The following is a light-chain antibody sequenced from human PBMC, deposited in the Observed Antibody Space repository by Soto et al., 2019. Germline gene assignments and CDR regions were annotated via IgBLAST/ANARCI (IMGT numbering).Light chain of an antibody. Sequence: LTQPASVSGSPGQSITISCTGTSSDVGGYNYVSWYQHHPGKAPKLLIYDVSNRPSGISNRFSGSKSDNTASLTISGLQPEDEADYYCSSYTTSNTRQLVFGTGTKVTVL. V-gene: IGLV2-14*03. CDR3: SSYTTSNTRQLV. J-gene: IGLJ1*01. CDR1: SSDVGGYNY. CDR2: DVS.